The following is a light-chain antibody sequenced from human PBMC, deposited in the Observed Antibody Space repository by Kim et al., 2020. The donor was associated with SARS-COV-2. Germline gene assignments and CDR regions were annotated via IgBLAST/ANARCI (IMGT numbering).Light chain of an antibody. CDR1: ASTVDSNC. V-gene: IGLV6-57*03. J-gene: IGLJ3*02. CDR2: END. CDR3: QSYDDNKHGV. Sequence: TVTSSSPRIASTVDSNCMQWYQQRPGGVPTTLIYENDQRPSGVPDRFSGSIDTSSNSASLTISGLKTEDEADYYCQSYDDNKHGVFGGWTQLTVL.